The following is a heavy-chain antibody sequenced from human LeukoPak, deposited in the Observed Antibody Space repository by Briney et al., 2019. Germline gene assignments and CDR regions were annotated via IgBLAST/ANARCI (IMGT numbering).Heavy chain of an antibody. CDR2: INHSGST. V-gene: IGHV4-34*01. Sequence: TSETLSLTCAVYGGSFSGYYWSWIRQPPGKGPQRFGEINHSGSTNYNPSLKSRVTISGDTSKNQFSLKLSSVTAADTAVYFCARVGYSYVINDWSRTGLGAYATKHYYHMDVWGKGTTVTVSS. CDR1: GGSFSGYY. CDR3: ARVGYSYVINDWSRTGLGAYATKHYYHMDV. D-gene: IGHD5-18*01. J-gene: IGHJ6*03.